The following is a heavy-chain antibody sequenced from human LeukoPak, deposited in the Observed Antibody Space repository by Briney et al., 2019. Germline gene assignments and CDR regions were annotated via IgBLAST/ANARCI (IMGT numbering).Heavy chain of an antibody. Sequence: GESLKISCKGSGYSFTSYWIGWVRQMPGKGLEWMGIIYPGDSDTRYSPSFQGQVTISADKSISTAYLQWSSLKASDTAMYYCARGLQWFGELFLSAFDIWGQGTMVTVSS. D-gene: IGHD3-10*01. J-gene: IGHJ3*02. CDR1: GYSFTSYW. CDR2: IYPGDSDT. CDR3: ARGLQWFGELFLSAFDI. V-gene: IGHV5-51*01.